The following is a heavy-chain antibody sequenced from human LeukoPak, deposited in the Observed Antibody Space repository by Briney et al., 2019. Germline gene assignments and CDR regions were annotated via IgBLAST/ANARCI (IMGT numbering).Heavy chain of an antibody. Sequence: SETLSLTCTVSGGSISSGGYYWSWIRQHPGKGLEWIGYIYYSGSTYYNPSLKSRVTISVDTSKNQFSLKLSSVTAADTAVYYCARGGDYYDSSGYDYWGQGTLVTASS. D-gene: IGHD3-22*01. CDR3: ARGGDYYDSSGYDY. J-gene: IGHJ4*02. V-gene: IGHV4-31*03. CDR2: IYYSGST. CDR1: GGSISSGGYY.